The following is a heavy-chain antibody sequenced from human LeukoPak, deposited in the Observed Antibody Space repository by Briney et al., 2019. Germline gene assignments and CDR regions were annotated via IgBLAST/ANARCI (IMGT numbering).Heavy chain of an antibody. V-gene: IGHV3-48*01. J-gene: IGHJ4*02. CDR3: AKESQKYCSGGSCPGGFDY. CDR1: GSTFSRYW. D-gene: IGHD2-15*01. CDR2: IRSSSSTI. Sequence: GGSLRLSCAASGSTFSRYWMYWVRQAPGKGLEWVSYIRSSSSTIYYADSVKGRFTISRDNSKNTLYLQMNSLRAEDTALYYCAKESQKYCSGGSCPGGFDYWGQGTLVTVSS.